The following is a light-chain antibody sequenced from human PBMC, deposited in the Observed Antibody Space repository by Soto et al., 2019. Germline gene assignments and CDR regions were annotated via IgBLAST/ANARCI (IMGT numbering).Light chain of an antibody. Sequence: DIQLTQSPSTLSASVGDRVTITCRASQTISTFLAWYQQKPGKAPHLLIYGASSLQSGVPSRFSGSGSGTEFTLSISGLQPDDIGTYYCQQYIGLWTFGQGTKVDLK. CDR2: GAS. J-gene: IGKJ1*01. V-gene: IGKV1-5*01. CDR3: QQYIGLWT. CDR1: QTISTF.